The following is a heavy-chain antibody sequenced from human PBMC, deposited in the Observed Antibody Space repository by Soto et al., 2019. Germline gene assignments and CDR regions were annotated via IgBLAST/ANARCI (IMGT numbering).Heavy chain of an antibody. V-gene: IGHV1-46*01. J-gene: IGHJ3*02. Sequence: GASVKVSCKASGYTFTSYYMHWVRQATGQGIEWMGIINPSGGIISYAQTVEVRVPMTRDASTSTVYMELSILRSEDTAVYFCARGLRPKGSDAFDIWGQGTMVTVSS. CDR2: INPSGGII. CDR1: GYTFTSYY. CDR3: ARGLRPKGSDAFDI.